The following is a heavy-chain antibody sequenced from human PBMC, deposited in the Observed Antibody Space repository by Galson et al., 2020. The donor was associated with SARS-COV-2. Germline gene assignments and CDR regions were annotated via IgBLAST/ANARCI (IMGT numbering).Heavy chain of an antibody. CDR2: IIPIFGTA. Sequence: SVKVSCKASGGTFSTYAINWVRQAPGQGLEWMGGIIPIFGTANYAQKFQGRVTITADESTRTASTVYMELSSLRSEDTAVYYCARGYWNYAEFDYDHYMDGWGKGTTVTVSS. V-gene: IGHV1-69*13. CDR1: GGTFSTYA. CDR3: ARGYWNYAEFDYDHYMDG. D-gene: IGHD1-7*01. J-gene: IGHJ6*03.